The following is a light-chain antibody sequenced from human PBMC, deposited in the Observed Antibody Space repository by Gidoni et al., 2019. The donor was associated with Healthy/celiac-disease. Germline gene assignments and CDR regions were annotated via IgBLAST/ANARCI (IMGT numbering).Light chain of an antibody. J-gene: IGKJ3*01. CDR2: DAS. CDR3: QQYDNLPRFT. Sequence: DIQMTQSPSSLSASVGDRVTITCQASQDISNYLNWYQQKPGKDPKLLIYDASNLETGVPSRFSGSGSGTDFTFTIRSLQPEDIATYYCQQYDNLPRFTFGPGTKVDIK. V-gene: IGKV1-33*01. CDR1: QDISNY.